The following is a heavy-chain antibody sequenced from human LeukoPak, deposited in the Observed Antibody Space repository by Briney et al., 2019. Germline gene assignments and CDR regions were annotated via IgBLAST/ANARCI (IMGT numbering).Heavy chain of an antibody. CDR2: IGSGISI. V-gene: IGHV3-48*04. CDR3: VRDAGYSGMFDS. J-gene: IGHJ4*02. Sequence: GGSLRLSCAASGFTFSSYSMNWVRQAPGKGLEWVAYIGSGISIFYADSVAGRFTISRDNVENSLYLQMNSLRAEDTAVYYCVRDAGYSGMFDSWGQGTLVTVSS. CDR1: GFTFSSYS. D-gene: IGHD5-12*01.